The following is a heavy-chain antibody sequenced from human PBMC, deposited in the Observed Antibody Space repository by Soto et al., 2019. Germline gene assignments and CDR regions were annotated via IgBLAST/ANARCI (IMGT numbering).Heavy chain of an antibody. CDR1: GFSLSTSGMC. Sequence: SGPTLVNPTQTLTLTCTFPGFSLSTSGMCVSWIRQPPGKALEWLARIDWDDDKYYSTSLKARLTISKDTSKNQVVLTMTNMDPVDTATYYCARIRRRANSSSWYGLDYWGQGTLVTVTS. D-gene: IGHD6-13*01. V-gene: IGHV2-70*11. CDR3: ARIRRRANSSSWYGLDY. CDR2: IDWDDDK. J-gene: IGHJ4*02.